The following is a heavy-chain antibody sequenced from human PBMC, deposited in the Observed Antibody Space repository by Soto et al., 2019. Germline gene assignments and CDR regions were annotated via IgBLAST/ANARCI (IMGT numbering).Heavy chain of an antibody. V-gene: IGHV3-72*01. Sequence: EVQLVESGGGLVQPGGSLRLSCAASGFTFSSYWMHWVRQAPGKGLEWVGRTRNKANSYTTEYAASVKGRFTISRDDSKNSLYLQMNRLKTEDTAVYYCARTYYYDSSGPGGAFDIWGQGTMVTVSS. CDR3: ARTYYYDSSGPGGAFDI. D-gene: IGHD3-22*01. CDR2: TRNKANSYTT. CDR1: GFTFSSYW. J-gene: IGHJ3*02.